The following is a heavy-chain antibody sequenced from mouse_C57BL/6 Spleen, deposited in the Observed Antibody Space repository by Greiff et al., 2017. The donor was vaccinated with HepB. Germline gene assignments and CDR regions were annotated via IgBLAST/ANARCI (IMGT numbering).Heavy chain of an antibody. CDR3: ARLRGILPFDY. CDR1: GYTFTSYW. J-gene: IGHJ2*01. V-gene: IGHV1-52*01. Sequence: VQLQQSGAELVRPGSSVKLSCKASGYTFTSYWMHWVKQRPIQGLEWIGSIDPSDSETHYNQKFKDKATLTVDKSSSTAYMQLSSLTSEDSAVYYCARLRGILPFDYWGQGTTLTVSS. CDR2: IDPSDSET. D-gene: IGHD1-1*01.